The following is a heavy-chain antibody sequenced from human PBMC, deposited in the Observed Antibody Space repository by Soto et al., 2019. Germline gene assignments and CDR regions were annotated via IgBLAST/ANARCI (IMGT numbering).Heavy chain of an antibody. V-gene: IGHV4-34*02. CDR1: GGSFSGYY. CDR3: ARDWMK. CDR2: ITHSGST. D-gene: IGHD2-2*03. Sequence: QVQLQQWGAGLLKPSETLSLTCGVYGGSFSGYYWTWIRQPPGKGLEWIGEITHSGSTNYNPSLKSRVSSSIDASQNQFSRKLTSVSAADAAVYYCARDWMKWGQGTLVTVSS. J-gene: IGHJ4*02.